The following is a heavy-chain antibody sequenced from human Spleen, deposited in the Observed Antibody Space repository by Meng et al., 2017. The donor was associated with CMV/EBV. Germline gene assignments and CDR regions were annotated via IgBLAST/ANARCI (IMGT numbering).Heavy chain of an antibody. CDR3: ARDRDILTDRNWFDP. D-gene: IGHD3-9*01. CDR2: IIPIFGTA. CDR1: GGTFSSYA. Sequence: QGQLVQSGAEVKKPGSSVKVSCKAAGGTFSSYAISWVRQAPGQGLEWMGGIIPIFGTANYAQKFQGRVTITADESASTAYMELSSLRSEDMAVYYCARDRDILTDRNWFDPWGQGTLVTVSS. V-gene: IGHV1-69*01. J-gene: IGHJ5*02.